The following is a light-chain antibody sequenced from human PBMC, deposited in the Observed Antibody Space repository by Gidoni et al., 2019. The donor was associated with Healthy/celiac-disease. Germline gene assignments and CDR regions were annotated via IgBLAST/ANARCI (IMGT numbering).Light chain of an antibody. J-gene: IGKJ2*03. CDR3: QQYGSSPPYS. V-gene: IGKV3-20*01. CDR1: QSVSSSY. Sequence: EIVLTQSPGTLSLSPGESATLSCRASQSVSSSYLAWYQQKPGQAPRPLIYGASSRATGIPDRFSGSGSGTDFTLTISRLEPEDFAVYYCQQYGSSPPYSFXQXTKLEIK. CDR2: GAS.